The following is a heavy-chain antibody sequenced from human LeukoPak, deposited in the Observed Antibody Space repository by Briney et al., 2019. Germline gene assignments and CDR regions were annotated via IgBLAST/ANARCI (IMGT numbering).Heavy chain of an antibody. CDR3: ARVGYYGSGSYYRGYFDY. D-gene: IGHD3-10*01. CDR2: ISAYNGNT. CDR1: GYTFTSYG. V-gene: IGHV1-18*01. Sequence: ASVKVSCKASGYTFTSYGISWVRQAPGQGLEWMGWISAYNGNTNYAQKLQGRVTMTTDTSTSTAYMELRSLRSEDTAVYYCARVGYYGSGSYYRGYFDYWGQGTLVTVSS. J-gene: IGHJ4*02.